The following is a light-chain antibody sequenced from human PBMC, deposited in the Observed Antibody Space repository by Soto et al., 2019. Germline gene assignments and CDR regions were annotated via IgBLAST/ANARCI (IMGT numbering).Light chain of an antibody. J-gene: IGKJ1*01. CDR3: QQYNNWPPWT. V-gene: IGKV3-15*01. Sequence: EIVMTQSPATLSVSPGERDTLSCRASQSVSSNLAWYQQKPGQAPRLLISGASTRATGIPARFSGSGSGTEFTLTISSLRYEDFAVYYCQQYNNWPPWTFGQGTKVEIK. CDR1: QSVSSN. CDR2: GAS.